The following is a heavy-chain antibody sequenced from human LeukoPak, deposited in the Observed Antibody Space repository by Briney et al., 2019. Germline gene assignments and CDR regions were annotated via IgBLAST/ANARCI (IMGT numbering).Heavy chain of an antibody. CDR3: ARDLSITMVRGVSYFDY. CDR2: IYYSGST. D-gene: IGHD3-10*01. Sequence: PSETLSLTCTVSGGSISSSSYYWGWIRQPPGKGLEWIGSIYYSGSTYYNPSLKSRDTISVDTSKNQFSLKLSSVTAADTAVYYCARDLSITMVRGVSYFDYWGQGTLVTVSS. CDR1: GGSISSSSYY. V-gene: IGHV4-39*07. J-gene: IGHJ4*02.